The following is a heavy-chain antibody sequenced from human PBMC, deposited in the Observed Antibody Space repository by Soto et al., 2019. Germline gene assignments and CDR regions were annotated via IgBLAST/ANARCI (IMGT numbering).Heavy chain of an antibody. Sequence: XGSLRLSCSASGFTLSDFSMYWVRRSPGKGLEYVAGSRNSGDRTYEADCVKGRFFMSRDNSKKMVYLQMTSLRPDDTAVYYCVRDLLLRVWNNVLFGAWAQGTLVTVSS. V-gene: IGHV3-64D*06. CDR2: SRNSGDRT. J-gene: IGHJ4*02. CDR3: VRDLLLRVWNNVLFGA. CDR1: GFTLSDFS. D-gene: IGHD3-16*01.